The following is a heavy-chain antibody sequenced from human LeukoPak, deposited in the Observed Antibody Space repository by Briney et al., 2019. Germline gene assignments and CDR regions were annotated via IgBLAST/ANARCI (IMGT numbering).Heavy chain of an antibody. CDR1: GGSISSSSYY. D-gene: IGHD5-18*01. V-gene: IGHV4-39*07. Sequence: SETLSLTCTVSGGSISSSSYYWGWIRQPPGKGLEWIGSIYYSGSTYYNPCLKSRVTISVDTSKNQFSLKLSSVTAADTAVYYCARDGWGIQRYDYWGQGTLVTVSS. CDR2: IYYSGST. J-gene: IGHJ4*02. CDR3: ARDGWGIQRYDY.